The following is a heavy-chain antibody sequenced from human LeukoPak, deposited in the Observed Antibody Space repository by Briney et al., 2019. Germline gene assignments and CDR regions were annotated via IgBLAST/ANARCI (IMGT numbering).Heavy chain of an antibody. D-gene: IGHD5-12*01. CDR1: GFTFSSYW. Sequence: GSVRLSCAASGFTFSSYWMHWIRQPPGKGLEWIGEINHSGSTNYNPSLKCRVTISVDTSKNQFSLKLSSVTAADTAVYYCARGGVEMATIRTYYFDYWGQGTLVTVSS. CDR3: ARGGVEMATIRTYYFDY. J-gene: IGHJ4*02. CDR2: INHSGST. V-gene: IGHV4-34*01.